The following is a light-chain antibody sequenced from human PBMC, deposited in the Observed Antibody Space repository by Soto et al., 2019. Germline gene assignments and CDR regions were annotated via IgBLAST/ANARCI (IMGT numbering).Light chain of an antibody. V-gene: IGLV2-14*03. J-gene: IGLJ1*01. CDR3: SSYTSTSSYV. CDR1: SSDVGGYNS. Sequence: QSALTQPASVSGSPGQSITVSCTGTSSDVGGYNSVSWYQQHPGKPPKLIIYEVSNRPSGVSDRFSGSKSGNTASLTISGLQAEDEADYYCSSYTSTSSYVFATGTKVPVL. CDR2: EVS.